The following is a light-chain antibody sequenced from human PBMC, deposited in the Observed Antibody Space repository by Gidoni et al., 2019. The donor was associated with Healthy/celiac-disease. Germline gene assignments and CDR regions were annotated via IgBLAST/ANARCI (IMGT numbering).Light chain of an antibody. CDR3: QQYGSPMYT. Sequence: ESVLTQSPGTLSLSPGERATLSCRASQSVSSSYLAWYQQKPGQAPRLLIYCASSRATGIPDRFSGSGSGTDFTLTISRLEPEDFAVYYCQQYGSPMYTFGQGTKLEIK. V-gene: IGKV3-20*01. CDR1: QSVSSSY. J-gene: IGKJ2*01. CDR2: CAS.